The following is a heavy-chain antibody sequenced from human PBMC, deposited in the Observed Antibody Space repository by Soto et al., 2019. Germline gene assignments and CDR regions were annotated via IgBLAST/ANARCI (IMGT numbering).Heavy chain of an antibody. CDR3: ARVGTGSSTPLDI. CDR2: ITSASDYI. CDR1: GFMFTRST. Sequence: PGGSLRLSCVASGFMFTRSTMNWVRQAPGKGLEWVSSITSASDYIFYADSVKGRFTISRDNAKNSLHLQMNSLRAEDTAVYYCARVGTGSSTPLDIWGQGTMVTVSS. D-gene: IGHD3-9*01. J-gene: IGHJ3*02. V-gene: IGHV3-21*01.